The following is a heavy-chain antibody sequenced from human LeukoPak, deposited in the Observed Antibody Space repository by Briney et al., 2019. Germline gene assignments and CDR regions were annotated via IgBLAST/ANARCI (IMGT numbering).Heavy chain of an antibody. Sequence: ASVKVSCKASGYTFTSYGISWVRQAPGQGLEWMGWISAYNGNTDYAQKLQGRVTMTTDTSTSTAYMELRSLRSDDTAVYYCARDVVTTATPYYYYYMDVWGKGTTVTVSS. D-gene: IGHD4-11*01. CDR1: GYTFTSYG. J-gene: IGHJ6*03. CDR2: ISAYNGNT. V-gene: IGHV1-18*01. CDR3: ARDVVTTATPYYYYYMDV.